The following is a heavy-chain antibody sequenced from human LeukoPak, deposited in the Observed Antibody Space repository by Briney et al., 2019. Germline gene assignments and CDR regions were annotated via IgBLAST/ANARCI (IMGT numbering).Heavy chain of an antibody. V-gene: IGHV1-18*04. Sequence: ASVKVSCKASGYTFTSYGIRWVRQAPGQGLERMGWISAYNGNTNYAQKLQGRVTMTTDTSTSTAYMELRSLRSDDTAVYYCARDFVRFGELPSLPWFDPWGQGTLVTVSS. D-gene: IGHD3-10*01. CDR3: ARDFVRFGELPSLPWFDP. CDR1: GYTFTSYG. J-gene: IGHJ5*02. CDR2: ISAYNGNT.